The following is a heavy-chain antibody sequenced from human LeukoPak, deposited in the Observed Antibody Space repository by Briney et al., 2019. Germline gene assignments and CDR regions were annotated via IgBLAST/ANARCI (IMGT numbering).Heavy chain of an antibody. CDR2: ISGGGGTT. D-gene: IGHD4-17*01. Sequence: GGSLRLSCAASGFTFSSYAMSWVRQAPGKGLEWVSGISGGGGTTYYADSVKGRFTISRDNSKNTLYLQMNGLRAEDMAVYCCAKDLRTVTRELDYWGQGTLVTVSS. V-gene: IGHV3-23*01. CDR1: GFTFSSYA. CDR3: AKDLRTVTRELDY. J-gene: IGHJ4*02.